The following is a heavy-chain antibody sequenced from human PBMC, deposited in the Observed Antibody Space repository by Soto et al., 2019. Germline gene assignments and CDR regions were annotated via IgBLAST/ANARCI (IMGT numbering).Heavy chain of an antibody. J-gene: IGHJ4*02. Sequence: QVQLVQSGAEVKKPGASVKVSCKASGYTFTSYGISWVRQAPGQGLEWMGWISDYNGNTNYAQKLQGRVTMTTDTATSTTYMELRRLRSDGTAGYYYARSGVWEPRDYWGQGTLVTVSS. CDR3: ARSGVWEPRDY. D-gene: IGHD1-26*01. CDR2: ISDYNGNT. CDR1: GYTFTSYG. V-gene: IGHV1-18*01.